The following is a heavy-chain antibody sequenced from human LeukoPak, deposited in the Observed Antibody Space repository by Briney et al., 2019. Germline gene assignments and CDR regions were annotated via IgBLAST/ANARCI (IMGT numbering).Heavy chain of an antibody. CDR1: GFTFSSYS. V-gene: IGHV3-23*01. Sequence: PGGSLRLSCAASGFTFSSYSMNWVRQAPGRGLEWVSAISDSGDSTYYADSVKGRFTVSRDNSKNTLYLQMNSLRAEDTAVYYCAKKMTITGWLYYFDYWGQGTLVTVSS. CDR2: ISDSGDST. D-gene: IGHD5-24*01. J-gene: IGHJ4*02. CDR3: AKKMTITGWLYYFDY.